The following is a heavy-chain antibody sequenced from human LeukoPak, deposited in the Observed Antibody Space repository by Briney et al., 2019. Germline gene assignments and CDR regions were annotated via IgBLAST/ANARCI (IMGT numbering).Heavy chain of an antibody. J-gene: IGHJ4*02. CDR1: GYTFTGYY. Sequence: ASVKVSCKASGYTFTGYYMHWVRQAPGQGLEWMGWINPNSGGTNYAQKFQGRVTMTRDTSISTAYMELSRLRTDDTAVYYCARGATVTTLAEPHPIDYWGQGTLVTVSS. V-gene: IGHV1-2*02. CDR2: INPNSGGT. CDR3: ARGATVTTLAEPHPIDY. D-gene: IGHD4-17*01.